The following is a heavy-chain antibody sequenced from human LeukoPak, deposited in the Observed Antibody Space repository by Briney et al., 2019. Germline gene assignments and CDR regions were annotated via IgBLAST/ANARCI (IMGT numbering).Heavy chain of an antibody. CDR3: AKEFQLQGVTQAFDY. CDR2: INGDGGRT. D-gene: IGHD4-11*01. V-gene: IGHV3-23*01. CDR1: GFTFSSYA. J-gene: IGHJ4*02. Sequence: GGSLRLSCAASGFTFSSYAMSWVRQAPGKGLEWVSAINGDGGRTYYADSVKGRFTISRDNSKNTLYLQMNSLRAEDTAVYYWAKEFQLQGVTQAFDYWGQGALVTVSS.